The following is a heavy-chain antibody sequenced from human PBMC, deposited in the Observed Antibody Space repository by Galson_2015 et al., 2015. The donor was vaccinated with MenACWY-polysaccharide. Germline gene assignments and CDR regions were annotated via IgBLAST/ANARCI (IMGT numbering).Heavy chain of an antibody. CDR2: IYYSGST. Sequence: TLSLTCTVSGGSICSGGYYWSWIRQHPGKGLEWIGYIYYSGSTYYNPSLKSRVTISVDTSKNQFSLKLSSVTAADTAVYYCARVSVSIYRLYYYYYGMDVWGQGTTVTVSS. CDR1: GGSICSGGYY. V-gene: IGHV4-31*03. CDR3: ARVSVSIYRLYYYYYGMDV. D-gene: IGHD5/OR15-5a*01. J-gene: IGHJ6*02.